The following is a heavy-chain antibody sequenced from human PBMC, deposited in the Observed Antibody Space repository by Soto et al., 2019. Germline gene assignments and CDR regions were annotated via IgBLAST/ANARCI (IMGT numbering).Heavy chain of an antibody. V-gene: IGHV3-23*01. CDR2: ISGSGGST. J-gene: IGHJ6*02. CDR1: GYTFSSYA. Sequence: GESLRLSCAASGYTFSSYAMSWVRQAPGKGLEWVSAISGSGGSTYYADSVKGRFTISRDNSKNTLYLQMNSLRAEDTAVYYCAKNGVGATLYYGMDVWGQGTTVTVSS. CDR3: AKNGVGATLYYGMDV. D-gene: IGHD1-26*01.